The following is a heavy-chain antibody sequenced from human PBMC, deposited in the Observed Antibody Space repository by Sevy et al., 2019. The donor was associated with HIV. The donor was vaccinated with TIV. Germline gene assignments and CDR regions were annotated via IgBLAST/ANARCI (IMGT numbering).Heavy chain of an antibody. D-gene: IGHD1-1*01. V-gene: IGHV3-23*01. Sequence: GGSLRLSCVGSGFTFSNYGMTWVRQAPGKGLEWVSSITVTSARTYYADSVRGRFTVSRDNSENTLYLQMNSLRAEDTAVYYSAKDPNDYCHSFDIWGQGTLVTVSS. CDR3: AKDPNDYCHSFDI. CDR2: ITVTSART. J-gene: IGHJ3*02. CDR1: GFTFSNYG.